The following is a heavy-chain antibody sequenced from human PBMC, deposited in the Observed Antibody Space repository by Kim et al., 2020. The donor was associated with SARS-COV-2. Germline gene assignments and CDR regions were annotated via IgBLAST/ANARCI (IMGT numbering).Heavy chain of an antibody. D-gene: IGHD5-12*01. CDR3: ARSRDGYNSFEY. V-gene: IGHV4-59*01. J-gene: IGHJ4*02. Sequence: NYKPSLKNRVAISVDTSKNQFSLKLCSVTAADTDMYYCARSRDGYNSFEYWGQGTLVTVSS.